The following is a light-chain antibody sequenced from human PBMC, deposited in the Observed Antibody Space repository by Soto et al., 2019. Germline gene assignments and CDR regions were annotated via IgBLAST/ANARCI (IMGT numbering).Light chain of an antibody. J-gene: IGLJ3*02. CDR2: GDT. CDR1: SSNIGAGYD. Sequence: QSVLTQPPSVSGAPGQRGTISCTGSSSNIGAGYDVQWYQQLPGTAPKLLIYGDTNRPSGVPDRFSGSNSGTSASLAITGLQAEDESDCYCQSYDSSLSGSVFGGGTKLTVL. CDR3: QSYDSSLSGSV. V-gene: IGLV1-40*01.